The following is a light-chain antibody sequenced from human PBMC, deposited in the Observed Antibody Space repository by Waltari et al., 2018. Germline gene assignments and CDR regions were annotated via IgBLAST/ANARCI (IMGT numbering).Light chain of an antibody. CDR2: AAS. Sequence: DIQLTQSPSFLSASVGDRVTITCRASQGISSYLAWYQQKPGKAPKLLIYAASTLQSGVPSRCSGSGSGTEFTLTISSLQPEDFATYYCQQLNSYPIPFGQGTRLEIK. CDR3: QQLNSYPIP. CDR1: QGISSY. J-gene: IGKJ5*01. V-gene: IGKV1-9*01.